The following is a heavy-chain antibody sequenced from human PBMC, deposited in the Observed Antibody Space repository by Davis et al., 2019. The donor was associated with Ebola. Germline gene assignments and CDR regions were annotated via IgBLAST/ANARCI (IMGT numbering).Heavy chain of an antibody. V-gene: IGHV4-59*12. CDR1: GGSISSSY. D-gene: IGHD6-6*01. Sequence: SETLSLTCTVSGGSISSSYWSWIRQPPGKGLEWIGYIYYSGSTNYNPSLKSRVTISVDKSKNQFSLKLSSVTAADTAVYYCARDPFPGAARPPFYYYYGMDVWGQGTTVTVSS. J-gene: IGHJ6*02. CDR2: IYYSGST. CDR3: ARDPFPGAARPPFYYYYGMDV.